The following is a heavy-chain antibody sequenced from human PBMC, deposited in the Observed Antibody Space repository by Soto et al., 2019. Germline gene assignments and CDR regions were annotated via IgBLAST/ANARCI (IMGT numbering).Heavy chain of an antibody. CDR1: GGSISSGDYY. D-gene: IGHD4-17*01. CDR3: ARDVARQNLDYGDYDYYYYAMDV. CDR2: IYYSGST. J-gene: IGHJ6*02. Sequence: QVQLQESGPGLVKPSQTLSLTCTVSGGSISSGDYYWSWIRQPPGKGLEWVGYIYYSGSTYYNPSRQSRITISVDTSTNKSSLKLSSVTAADTAVYYCARDVARQNLDYGDYDYYYYAMDVWGQGTTVTVSS. V-gene: IGHV4-30-4*01.